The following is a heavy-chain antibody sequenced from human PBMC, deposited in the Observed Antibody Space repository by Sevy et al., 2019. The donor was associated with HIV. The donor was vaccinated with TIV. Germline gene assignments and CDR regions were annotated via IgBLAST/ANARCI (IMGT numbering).Heavy chain of an antibody. Sequence: GGSLRLSCAASGFTFNSYTMNWVRQAPGKGLEWVSGISGSGGSTYYADSVKGRFTISRDNSKNTLYLQMNSLRAEDTAVYYCAGRSTVTTFFDYWGQGTLVTVSS. D-gene: IGHD4-17*01. CDR1: GFTFNSYT. J-gene: IGHJ4*02. V-gene: IGHV3-23*01. CDR2: ISGSGGST. CDR3: AGRSTVTTFFDY.